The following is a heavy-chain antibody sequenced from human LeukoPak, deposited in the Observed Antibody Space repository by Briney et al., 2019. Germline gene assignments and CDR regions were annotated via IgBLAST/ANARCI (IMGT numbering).Heavy chain of an antibody. CDR2: IRYDGSNK. D-gene: IGHD3-10*01. CDR3: AKPGYYGSGSPPTY. CDR1: GFTFSSYG. Sequence: GGSLRLSCAASGFTFSSYGMHWVRQAPGKGLEWVAFIRYDGSNKYYADSVKGRFTISRDNSKNTLYLQMNSLRAEDTAVYYCAKPGYYGSGSPPTYWGQGTLVTVSS. J-gene: IGHJ4*02. V-gene: IGHV3-30*02.